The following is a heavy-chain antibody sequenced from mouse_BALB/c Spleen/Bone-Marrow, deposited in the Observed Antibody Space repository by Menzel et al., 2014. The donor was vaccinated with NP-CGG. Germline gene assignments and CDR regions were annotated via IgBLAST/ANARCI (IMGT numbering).Heavy chain of an antibody. Sequence: DVKLVESGGDLVKPGGSLKLSCAASGFTFSNYGMSWVRQTPDKRLEWVATISSVGSYTYYPDSVKGRFTISRDNAKNTLFLQMSSLKSEDTAMYYCARRGTGPGSYYFDYWGQATTLTVSS. D-gene: IGHD4-1*01. CDR3: ARRGTGPGSYYFDY. CDR2: ISSVGSYT. CDR1: GFTFSNYG. J-gene: IGHJ2*01. V-gene: IGHV5-6*02.